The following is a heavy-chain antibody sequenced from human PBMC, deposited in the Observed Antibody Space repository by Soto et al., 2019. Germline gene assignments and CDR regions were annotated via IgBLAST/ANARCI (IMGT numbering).Heavy chain of an antibody. CDR2: IYYSGST. Sequence: QVQLQESGPGLVKPSQTLSLTCTVSGGSISSGGYYWSWIRQHPGRGLEWIGYIYYSGSTYYNPSLKSRVTISVDTSKNQFSLKLSSVTAANTAVYYCARSGYSYGPNPLLYWGQGTLVTVSS. CDR3: ARSGYSYGPNPLLY. CDR1: GGSISSGGYY. D-gene: IGHD5-18*01. J-gene: IGHJ4*02. V-gene: IGHV4-31*03.